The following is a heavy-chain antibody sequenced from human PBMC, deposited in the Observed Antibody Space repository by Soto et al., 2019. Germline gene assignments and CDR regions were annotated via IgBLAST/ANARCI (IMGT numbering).Heavy chain of an antibody. Sequence: GGSLRLSCAASGFTFSSYAMSWVRQAPGKGLEWVSAISGSGGSTYYADSVKGRFTISRDNSKNTLYLQMNSLRAEDTAVYYCAKADRRGYSYGPFDYWGQGTLVTVSS. CDR1: GFTFSSYA. J-gene: IGHJ4*02. V-gene: IGHV3-23*01. CDR2: ISGSGGST. CDR3: AKADRRGYSYGPFDY. D-gene: IGHD5-18*01.